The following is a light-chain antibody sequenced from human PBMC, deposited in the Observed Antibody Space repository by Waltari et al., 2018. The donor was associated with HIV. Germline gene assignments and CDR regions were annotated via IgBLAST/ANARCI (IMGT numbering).Light chain of an antibody. CDR1: QSVSSN. V-gene: IGKV3-15*01. CDR3: HQYETSPLT. Sequence: EIVMTQSPATLSVSPGERATLSCRASQSVSSNLAWYQQKPGQAPRLLIYGASTRATGIPARFSGSGSGTEFTLTISSLQSEDFAVYFCHQYETSPLTFGGGTRVEV. J-gene: IGKJ4*01. CDR2: GAS.